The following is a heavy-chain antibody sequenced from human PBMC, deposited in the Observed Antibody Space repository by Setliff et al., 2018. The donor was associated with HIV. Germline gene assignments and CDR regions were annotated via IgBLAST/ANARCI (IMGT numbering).Heavy chain of an antibody. CDR2: ISYDGSHI. CDR1: GFTYSNYA. Sequence: PGGSLRLSCAASGFTYSNYAMHWVRQAPGKGLEWMAVISYDGSHISYADSVKGRFTISSDNSKNTLYLQMNSLRTEDTAVYYCARVFSSSWYGIDGWGQGTLVTVSS. V-gene: IGHV3-30*01. D-gene: IGHD6-13*01. CDR3: ARVFSSSWYGIDG. J-gene: IGHJ4*02.